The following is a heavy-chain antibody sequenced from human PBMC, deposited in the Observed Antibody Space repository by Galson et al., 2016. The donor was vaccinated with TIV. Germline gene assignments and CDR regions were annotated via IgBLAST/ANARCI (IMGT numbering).Heavy chain of an antibody. V-gene: IGHV3-53*01. CDR1: GLTVSTNY. CDR2: LYSDGSA. Sequence: SLRLSCAASGLTVSTNYMSWVRQAPGKGLEWVSILYSDGSAYYADSVKGRFTISRDNFKNTVYLQLNSLRAEDTAVYYCARSYDSSGNRGRFDHWGQGILVTVSS. D-gene: IGHD3-22*01. CDR3: ARSYDSSGNRGRFDH. J-gene: IGHJ4*02.